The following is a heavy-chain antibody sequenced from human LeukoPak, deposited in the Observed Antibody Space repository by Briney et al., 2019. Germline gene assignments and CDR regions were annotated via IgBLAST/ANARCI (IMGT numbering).Heavy chain of an antibody. J-gene: IGHJ3*02. V-gene: IGHV1-18*01. CDR1: GYTFTSYG. D-gene: IGHD6-6*01. CDR3: ARLSIAARLPAFDI. Sequence: ASVKVSCKASGYTFTSYGISWVRQAPGQGLEWMGWISAYNGNTNYAQKLQGRVTMTTDTSTSTAYMELRSLRPDDTAVYYCARLSIAARLPAFDIWGQGTMVTVSS. CDR2: ISAYNGNT.